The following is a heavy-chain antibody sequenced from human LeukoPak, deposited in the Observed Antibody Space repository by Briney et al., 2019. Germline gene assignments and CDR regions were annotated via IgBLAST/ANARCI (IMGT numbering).Heavy chain of an antibody. J-gene: IGHJ4*02. CDR2: ISGSGDNT. D-gene: IGHD3-22*01. CDR3: AKVSYYDSSGSFYFDY. CDR1: GFTFSSYA. V-gene: IGHV3-23*01. Sequence: GGSLRLSCVVSGFTFSSYAMCWVRQAPAKGLEWVSGISGSGDNTYYADSVKGRFTISRDNSKNTLYVQMNSLGTEDTAAYYCAKVSYYDSSGSFYFDYWGQGTLVTVSS.